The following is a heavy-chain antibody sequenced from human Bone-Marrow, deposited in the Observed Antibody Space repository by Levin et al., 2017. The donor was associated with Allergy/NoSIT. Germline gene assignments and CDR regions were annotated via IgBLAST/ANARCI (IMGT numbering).Heavy chain of an antibody. CDR3: ARVVAAADAFDI. D-gene: IGHD6-13*01. CDR2: ISSSGSTI. Sequence: TGGSLRLSCAASGFTFSSYEMNWVRQAPGKGLEWVSYISSSGSTIYYADSVKGRFTISRDNAKNSLYLQMNSLRAEDTAVYYCARVVAAADAFDIWGQGTMVTVSS. V-gene: IGHV3-48*03. J-gene: IGHJ3*02. CDR1: GFTFSSYE.